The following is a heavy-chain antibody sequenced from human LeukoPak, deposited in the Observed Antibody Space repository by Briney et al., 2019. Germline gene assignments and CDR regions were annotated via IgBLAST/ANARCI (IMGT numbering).Heavy chain of an antibody. CDR3: ARGTRVQLPRYYYHGLAL. J-gene: IGHJ6*02. V-gene: IGHV3-20*04. Sequence: GGSLRLSCAASGFTFDDYGMSWVRQAPGKGLEWVSGINWNGGSTGYADSVKGRFTASRDNSKNMLFLQMNDLAVEDTAVYFCARGTRVQLPRYYYHGLALWGQGTTVIVSS. CDR1: GFTFDDYG. D-gene: IGHD2-15*01. CDR2: INWNGGST.